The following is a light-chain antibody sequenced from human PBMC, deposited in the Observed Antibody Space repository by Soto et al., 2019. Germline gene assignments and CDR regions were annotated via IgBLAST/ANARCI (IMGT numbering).Light chain of an antibody. J-gene: IGKJ4*01. CDR1: QGISGW. CDR3: QQTNSLPLT. V-gene: IGKV1D-12*01. Sequence: DIQMTQSPSSVSASVGGRVTITCRASQGISGWLAWYQQKPGKAPKFLIYAASNLQSGVPSRFSGSGSGTYFTLTITSLQPEDFATYYCQQTNSLPLTFGGGTKVDIK. CDR2: AAS.